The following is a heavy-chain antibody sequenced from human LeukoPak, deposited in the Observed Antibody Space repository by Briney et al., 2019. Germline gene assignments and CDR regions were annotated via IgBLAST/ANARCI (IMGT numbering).Heavy chain of an antibody. J-gene: IGHJ5*02. CDR3: ASSYSGSYGWFDP. Sequence: SETLCLTCTVSGGSISSYYWSWIRQPPGKGLEWIGYIYYSGSTNYNPSLKSRVTISVDTSKNQFSLKLSSVTAADTAVYYCASSYSGSYGWFDPWGQGTLVTVSS. V-gene: IGHV4-59*01. D-gene: IGHD1-26*01. CDR2: IYYSGST. CDR1: GGSISSYY.